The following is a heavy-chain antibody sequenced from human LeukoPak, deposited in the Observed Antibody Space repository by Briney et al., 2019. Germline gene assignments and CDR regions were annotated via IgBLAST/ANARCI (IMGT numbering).Heavy chain of an antibody. Sequence: PSETLSLTCAVSGGSISSYHWSWIRLPAGKGLEWMGRISGSGSTDYNPSLKSRVTMSVDTSKNQFSLKLNSVTAADTAVYYCAREGRSSTPGYWGQGTLVTVSS. CDR3: AREGRSSTPGY. CDR1: GGSISSYH. CDR2: ISGSGST. D-gene: IGHD2-15*01. V-gene: IGHV4-4*07. J-gene: IGHJ4*02.